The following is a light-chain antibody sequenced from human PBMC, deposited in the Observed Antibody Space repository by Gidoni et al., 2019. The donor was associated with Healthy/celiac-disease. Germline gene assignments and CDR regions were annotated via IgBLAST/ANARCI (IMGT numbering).Light chain of an antibody. CDR1: QSISSSQ. V-gene: IGKV3-20*01. CDR2: CAS. CDR3: QPSGN. Sequence: EIELTQSPGTLSLSPGQSATLTCRASQSISSSQYAWYQKAPGQATRPLMYCASSMATGIPDRFSGSGSGTNFTLTIRRLEPEYFAVYYCQPSGNFXGXTKVE. J-gene: IGKJ4*01.